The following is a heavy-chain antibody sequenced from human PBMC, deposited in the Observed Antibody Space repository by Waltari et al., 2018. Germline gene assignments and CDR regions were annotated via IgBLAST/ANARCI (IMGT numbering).Heavy chain of an antibody. D-gene: IGHD4-17*01. CDR3: VRDRGLRTFFDH. CDR2: IYYDGTS. J-gene: IGHJ4*02. V-gene: IGHV4-39*07. CDR1: GGSLSRSVYY. Sequence: QVQLQESGPGLVKPSETLSFTCSFSGGSLSRSVYYWGLLRQPPGKALEYIGSIYYDGTSFYNPSLKTPVTISVDTSYNQFSLKMKSVTAADTAMYFCVRDRGLRTFFDHWGQGTLVTVSS.